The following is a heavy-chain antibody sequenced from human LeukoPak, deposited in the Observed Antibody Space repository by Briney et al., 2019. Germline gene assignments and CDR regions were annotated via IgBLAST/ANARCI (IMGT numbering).Heavy chain of an antibody. CDR3: AGNDAFDI. Sequence: SLXISXKGXGYRFTSYWIGWVRPVPGKGLEWMGIIYPGDSDTRYSPSFQGQVTLSADKSISTAYLQWSSLKASDTAMYYCAGNDAFDIWGQGTMVTVSS. CDR1: GYRFTSYW. CDR2: IYPGDSDT. V-gene: IGHV5-51*01. J-gene: IGHJ3*02.